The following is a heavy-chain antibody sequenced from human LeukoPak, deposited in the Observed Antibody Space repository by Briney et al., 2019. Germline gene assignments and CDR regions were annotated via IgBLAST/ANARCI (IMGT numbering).Heavy chain of an antibody. V-gene: IGHV3-23*01. CDR3: ARARYCTSTSCFLDY. D-gene: IGHD2-2*01. CDR1: GFTFSSYA. Sequence: PGGSLRLSCAASGFTFSSYAMSWVRQAPGKGLDWVSTISASGDSAYYADSVKGRFTISRDNSKNTLYLQMTSLRAEDTALYYCARARYCTSTSCFLDYWGQGTLVTVSS. J-gene: IGHJ4*02. CDR2: ISASGDSA.